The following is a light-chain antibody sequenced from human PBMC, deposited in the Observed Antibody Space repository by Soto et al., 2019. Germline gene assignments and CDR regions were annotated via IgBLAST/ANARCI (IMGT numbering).Light chain of an antibody. CDR3: QQYHTWPIT. V-gene: IGKV3-15*01. Sequence: DIVMTQSSATLSVAPGERVTFSCMASQGVSRKLAWYQHKPGQAPRLLISGASTGATGIPARFSGSGSGTEFTLTISSLQSEDCAIYYCQQYHTWPITFGGGTKVDI. J-gene: IGKJ4*01. CDR2: GAS. CDR1: QGVSRK.